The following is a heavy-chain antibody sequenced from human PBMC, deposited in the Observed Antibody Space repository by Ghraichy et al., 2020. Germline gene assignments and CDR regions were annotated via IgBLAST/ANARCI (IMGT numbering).Heavy chain of an antibody. J-gene: IGHJ5*02. CDR1: GFSFSTSGVG. CDR3: ARSKRGYIGYDYVPRFDP. D-gene: IGHD5-12*01. V-gene: IGHV2-5*01. Sequence: SGPTLVKPTQTLTLTCTFSGFSFSTSGVGVGWIRQPPGKALEWVALIYWNDDKRYSPSLKGRLPMTKATSRNRVVLTMTNMDPVDTTTYYCARSKRGYIGYDYVPRFDPWGQGTLVTVYS. CDR2: IYWNDDK.